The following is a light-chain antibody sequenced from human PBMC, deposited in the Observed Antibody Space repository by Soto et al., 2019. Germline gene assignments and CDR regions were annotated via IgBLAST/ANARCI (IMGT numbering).Light chain of an antibody. J-gene: IGKJ1*01. Sequence: EVVLTQSPGTLSLSPGERATLSCRASLSISNYLAWYQQKPGQAPRLLLYDASSRATGIPDRFSGSASGTEFNLTISRLEPEDFAVYYCQQYGSARRTFGQGTKVEIK. CDR2: DAS. CDR3: QQYGSARRT. V-gene: IGKV3-20*01. CDR1: LSISNY.